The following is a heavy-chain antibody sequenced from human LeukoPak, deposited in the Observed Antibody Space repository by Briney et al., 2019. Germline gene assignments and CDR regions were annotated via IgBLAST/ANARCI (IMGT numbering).Heavy chain of an antibody. D-gene: IGHD3-16*01. CDR2: IYYSGST. CDR1: GDSLSSYY. J-gene: IGHJ4*02. Sequence: SETLSLTCTVSGDSLSSYYWSWVRQPPGKGQEWIGHIYYSGSTNYNPSLKSRVTISVDTSKKQISLNLTSVTAADTAVYYCAGWYYYYYDSWGQGTLVTVSS. V-gene: IGHV4-59*01. CDR3: AGWYYYYYDS.